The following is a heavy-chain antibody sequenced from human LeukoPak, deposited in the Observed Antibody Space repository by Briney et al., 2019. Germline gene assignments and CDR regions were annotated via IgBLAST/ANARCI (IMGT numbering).Heavy chain of an antibody. D-gene: IGHD3-22*01. CDR3: ARDRVKYYYDSSGRPEPFY. CDR1: GFTFSSYS. CDR2: ISSSSSYI. Sequence: GGSLRLSCAASGFTFSSYSMNWVRQAPGKGLEWVSSISSSSSYIYYADSVKGRFTISRDNAKNSLYLQMNSLRAEDTAVYYCARDRVKYYYDSSGRPEPFYWAQGTLVTVSS. V-gene: IGHV3-21*01. J-gene: IGHJ4*02.